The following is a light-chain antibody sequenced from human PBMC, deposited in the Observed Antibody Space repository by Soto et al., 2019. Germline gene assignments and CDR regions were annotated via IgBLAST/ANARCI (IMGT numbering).Light chain of an antibody. V-gene: IGLV2-8*01. CDR3: KSYAGSNTYV. Sequence: QSALTHPPSASGSPGQSVTISCTGTKKDIGVYDFVSWYQHPPGKAPRLIIYEVVQRPSGVPDRFSGSTSGNTASLTVSGLQAADEADYFCKSYAGSNTYVFGSGTKVTVL. J-gene: IGLJ1*01. CDR2: EVV. CDR1: KKDIGVYDF.